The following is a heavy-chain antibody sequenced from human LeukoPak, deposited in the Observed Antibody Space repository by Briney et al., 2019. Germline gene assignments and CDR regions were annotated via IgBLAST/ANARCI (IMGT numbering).Heavy chain of an antibody. CDR2: INEDERQR. CDR1: GFSLSNYW. J-gene: IGHJ5*01. V-gene: IGHV3-7*01. Sequence: GGSVRHSCAASGFSLSNYWMHWLRQAPGKGLEWVANINEDERQRFYVDSVKGRFTISRDNAKDSLYLQMNSLRVDDTAVYYCTRGKDRTFAYWGLGTLVTVSS. CDR3: TRGKDRTFAY.